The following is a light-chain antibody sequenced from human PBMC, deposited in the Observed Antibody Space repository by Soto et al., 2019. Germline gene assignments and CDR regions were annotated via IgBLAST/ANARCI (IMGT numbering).Light chain of an antibody. J-gene: IGLJ3*02. CDR3: AACDGSRNDWV. CDR2: SND. V-gene: IGLV1-44*01. Sequence: QSVLTQAASASGTPGQRVTISCSGSSSNIGSNTVGWYQQLPGTAPKLLIYSNDQRPSGVPDRFSGSKSGTSASLAIGGLQSEDEADYYCAACDGSRNDWVFGGGTQVTVL. CDR1: SSNIGSNT.